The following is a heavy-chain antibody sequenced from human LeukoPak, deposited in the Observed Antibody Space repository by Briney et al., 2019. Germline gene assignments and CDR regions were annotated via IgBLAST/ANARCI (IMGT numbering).Heavy chain of an antibody. J-gene: IGHJ4*02. CDR3: ARDPSMVRGENTPYFDY. CDR2: IIPIFGTA. V-gene: IGHV1-69*13. CDR1: GYTFISYA. Sequence: GASVKVSCKTSGYTFISYAISWVRQAPGQGLEWIGGIIPIFGTADYAQKFQGRVTITADESTSTAYMDLSSLRSEDTAVYYCARDPSMVRGENTPYFDYWGQGTLVTVSS. D-gene: IGHD3-10*01.